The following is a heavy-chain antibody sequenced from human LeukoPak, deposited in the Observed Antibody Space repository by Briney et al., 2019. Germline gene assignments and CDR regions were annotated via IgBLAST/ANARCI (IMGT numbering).Heavy chain of an antibody. Sequence: TSQTLSFTCTVSGGSISSGGYYWSWIRQHPGKGLEWIGYIYYSGSTYYNPSLKSRVTISVDTSKNQFSLKLSSVTAADTAVYYCARADYDILTGQTYNWFDPWGQGTLVTVSS. CDR1: GGSISSGGYY. CDR3: ARADYDILTGQTYNWFDP. J-gene: IGHJ5*02. CDR2: IYYSGST. V-gene: IGHV4-31*03. D-gene: IGHD3-9*01.